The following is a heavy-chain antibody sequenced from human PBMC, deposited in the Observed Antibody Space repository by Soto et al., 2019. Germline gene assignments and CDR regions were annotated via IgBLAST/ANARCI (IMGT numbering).Heavy chain of an antibody. D-gene: IGHD3-22*01. Sequence: SETLSLTCTVSGGSISSSSYYWGWIRQPPGKGLEWIGSIYYSGSTYYNPSLKSRVTISVDTSKNQFSLKLSSVTAADTAVYYCARLHRVVIPQPDIWGQGTMVTVSS. V-gene: IGHV4-39*01. CDR1: GGSISSSSYY. CDR2: IYYSGST. J-gene: IGHJ3*02. CDR3: ARLHRVVIPQPDI.